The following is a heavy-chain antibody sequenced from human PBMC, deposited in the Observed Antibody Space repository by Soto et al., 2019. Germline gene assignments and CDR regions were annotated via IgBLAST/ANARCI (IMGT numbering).Heavy chain of an antibody. V-gene: IGHV4-31*03. Sequence: SENLSLTHTVSGHSIRSGYTNWRWIRQDPRKRLEWSGSFYYSGTPRHTPALKSRVSISVDTSQNQFSLKLHSVTAADTAVYYCARNDKRGFYFDFWGQGTPVTVS. D-gene: IGHD1-1*01. J-gene: IGHJ4*02. CDR1: GHSIRSGYTN. CDR3: ARNDKRGFYFDF. CDR2: FYYSGTP.